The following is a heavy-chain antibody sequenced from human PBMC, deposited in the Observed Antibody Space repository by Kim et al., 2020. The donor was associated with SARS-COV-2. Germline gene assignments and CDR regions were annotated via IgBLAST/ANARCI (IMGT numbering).Heavy chain of an antibody. Sequence: SETLSLTCTVSGGSISSSSYYWGWIRQPPGKGLEWIGSIYYSGSTYYNPSLKSRVTISVDTSKNQFSLKLSSVTAADTAVYYCARRGYYDSSGYSELADYWGQGTLVTVSS. CDR3: ARRGYYDSSGYSELADY. J-gene: IGHJ4*02. CDR1: GGSISSSSYY. V-gene: IGHV4-39*01. D-gene: IGHD3-22*01. CDR2: IYYSGST.